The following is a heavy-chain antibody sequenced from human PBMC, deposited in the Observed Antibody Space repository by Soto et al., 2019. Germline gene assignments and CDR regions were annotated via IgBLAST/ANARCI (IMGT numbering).Heavy chain of an antibody. V-gene: IGHV3-23*01. CDR3: AKDELGAICY. Sequence: PGGSLRLSCAASGLAFSDYSLSWVRQAPGKGLEWVSAVGASGADTYYADSVKGRFTISRDNSNNMVFLQMNSLRADETAVYYCAKDELGAICYWGQGTLVTIYS. J-gene: IGHJ4*02. D-gene: IGHD1-26*01. CDR2: VGASGADT. CDR1: GLAFSDYS.